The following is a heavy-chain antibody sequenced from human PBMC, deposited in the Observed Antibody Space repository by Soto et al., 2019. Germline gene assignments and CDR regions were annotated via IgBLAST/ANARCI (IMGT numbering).Heavy chain of an antibody. V-gene: IGHV1-2*02. CDR2: INPNSGGT. CDR1: GYTFTGYY. J-gene: IGHJ5*02. Sequence: ASVKVSCKASGYTFTGYYMHWVRQAPGQGLEWMGWINPNSGGTNYAQKFRGRVTMTRDTSISTAYMELSRLRSDDTAVYYCARDLIAARLKGENWFDPWGQGTLVTVSS. CDR3: ARDLIAARLKGENWFDP. D-gene: IGHD6-6*01.